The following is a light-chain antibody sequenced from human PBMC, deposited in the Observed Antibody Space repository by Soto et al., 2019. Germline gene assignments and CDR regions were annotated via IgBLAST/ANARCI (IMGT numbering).Light chain of an antibody. Sequence: EIVLTQSPATLSVSPGERATLSCSASQSVSGDLAWYHHKPGQAPRVXIYDASTRALDTPARFAGSGAGTEFTLTISSLQSEDFAVYFCQQYNNWPITFGQGTRLEIK. CDR2: DAS. CDR3: QQYNNWPIT. CDR1: QSVSGD. V-gene: IGKV3-15*01. J-gene: IGKJ5*01.